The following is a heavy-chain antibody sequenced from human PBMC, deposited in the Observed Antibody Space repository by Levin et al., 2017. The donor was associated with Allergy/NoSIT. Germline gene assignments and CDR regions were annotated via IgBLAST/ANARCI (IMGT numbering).Heavy chain of an antibody. J-gene: IGHJ4*02. D-gene: IGHD2-15*01. CDR3: ATDSCSGGACSPDY. Sequence: GGSLRLSCAASGFTFRSYGMHWVRQAPGKGLEWVTSISYGGSSDYYADSVKGRFSISRDNSENTLYLQMSSLRPEDTAVYYCATDSCSGGACSPDYWGQGTLVTVSS. CDR1: GFTFRSYG. CDR2: ISYGGSSD. V-gene: IGHV3-30*03.